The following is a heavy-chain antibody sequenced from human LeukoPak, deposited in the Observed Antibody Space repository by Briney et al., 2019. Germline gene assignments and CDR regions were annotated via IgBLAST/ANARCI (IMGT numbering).Heavy chain of an antibody. CDR1: GFTVSSNY. Sequence: GGSLRLSCAASGFTVSSNYMSWVRQAPGKGLEWVSVIYSGGSTYYADSVKGRFTISRDNSKNTLYLQMNSLRAEDTAVYYCARSSSIAARYFDNWGQGTLVTVSS. D-gene: IGHD6-6*01. CDR2: IYSGGST. J-gene: IGHJ4*02. CDR3: ARSSSIAARYFDN. V-gene: IGHV3-66*02.